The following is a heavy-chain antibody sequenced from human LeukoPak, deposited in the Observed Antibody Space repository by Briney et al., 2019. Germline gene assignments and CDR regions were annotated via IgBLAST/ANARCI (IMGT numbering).Heavy chain of an antibody. CDR1: GLAFKNYW. V-gene: IGHV3-7*01. D-gene: IGHD2-15*01. Sequence: GGSLRLSCLGTGLAFKNYWMTWVRQAPGKGLEWVANIHPDGSVKYYVDAVRGRFTISRDNAKSSLYLQLDNLRADDAAVYYCASAFPYCGDGSCALGGQGTLVIVSS. CDR2: IHPDGSVK. J-gene: IGHJ1*01. CDR3: ASAFPYCGDGSCAL.